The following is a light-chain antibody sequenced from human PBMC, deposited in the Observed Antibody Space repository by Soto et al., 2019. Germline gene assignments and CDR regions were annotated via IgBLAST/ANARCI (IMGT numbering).Light chain of an antibody. CDR2: AAS. Sequence: ENVLTQSPGTLSLSPGERATLSCRANESVSSSYLAWYQQKPGQAPRLLIFAASSRATGIPDRFSGSGSGTDFTLTNSRLEPEDFAVYYCQQYGTSPITFGQGTRLEIK. CDR3: QQYGTSPIT. V-gene: IGKV3-20*01. CDR1: ESVSSSY. J-gene: IGKJ5*01.